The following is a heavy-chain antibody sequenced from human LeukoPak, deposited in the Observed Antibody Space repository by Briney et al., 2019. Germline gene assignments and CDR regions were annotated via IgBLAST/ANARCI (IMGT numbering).Heavy chain of an antibody. D-gene: IGHD6-25*01. CDR3: ATKIPQRTSFDY. Sequence: GGSLRLSCAASGFTFSSYAMSWVRQAPGKGLEWVSAISGSGGSTYYADSVKGRFTISRDNPKNTLYLQMNSLRAEDTAVYYCATKIPQRTSFDYWGQGTLVTVSS. V-gene: IGHV3-23*01. J-gene: IGHJ4*02. CDR1: GFTFSSYA. CDR2: ISGSGGST.